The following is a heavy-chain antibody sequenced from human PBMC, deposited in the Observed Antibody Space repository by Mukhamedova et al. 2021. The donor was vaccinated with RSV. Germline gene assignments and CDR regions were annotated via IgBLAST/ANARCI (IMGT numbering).Heavy chain of an antibody. Sequence: GLEWIGYIYYSGSINYNPSLKSRVTISLDTSKNQFSLKLTSVTAGDTAVYYCAKLTYYDSSNDYSIHYNWFDPWGQGTVVTVSS. D-gene: IGHD3-22*01. J-gene: IGHJ5*02. CDR3: AKLTYYDSSNDYSIHYNWFDP. CDR2: IYYSGSI. V-gene: IGHV4-61*07.